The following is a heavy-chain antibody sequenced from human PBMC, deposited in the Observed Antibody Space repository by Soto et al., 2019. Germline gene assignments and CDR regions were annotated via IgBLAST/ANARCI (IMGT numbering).Heavy chain of an antibody. CDR3: TRGMYTDYETAPLFFDF. V-gene: IGHV3-49*03. Sequence: GSLRVSGTTSGFTFGAYALSWFRQAPGKGLEWVGFSRSKGYGGTTEFAASVRGRFTISRDDSNSIAYLQMNSLKTEDTAVYYCTRGMYTDYETAPLFFDFWGQGTLVTVSS. J-gene: IGHJ4*02. CDR2: SRSKGYGGTT. CDR1: GFTFGAYA. D-gene: IGHD5-12*01.